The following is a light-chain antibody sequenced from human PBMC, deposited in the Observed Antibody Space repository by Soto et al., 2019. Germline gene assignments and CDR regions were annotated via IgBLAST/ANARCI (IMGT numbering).Light chain of an antibody. CDR2: DAS. J-gene: IGKJ3*01. Sequence: EIVLTQSPATLSLSPGERATPSCRASQSVSSYLAWYQQKPGQAPRLLIYDASNRATGIPARFSGSGSGTDFTLTISSLEPEDFAVYYCQQRTTFGPGTKVDIK. CDR1: QSVSSY. V-gene: IGKV3-11*01. CDR3: QQRTT.